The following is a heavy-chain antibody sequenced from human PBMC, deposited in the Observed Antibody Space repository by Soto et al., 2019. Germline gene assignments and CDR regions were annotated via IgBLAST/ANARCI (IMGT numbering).Heavy chain of an antibody. D-gene: IGHD2-21*02. J-gene: IGHJ4*02. V-gene: IGHV3-23*01. CDR3: AKRKLPQSTGDGLDY. Sequence: EVQLLESGGGLAQPGGSLRLSCVGSGFTFSNFAIMWVRQAPGKGLQWVSGIGSSGADTYYTDSVKGRFTVSRDNSKNTVYLQMNSLRDEDTAKYYCAKRKLPQSTGDGLDYWGQGTLVTVSS. CDR2: IGSSGADT. CDR1: GFTFSNFA.